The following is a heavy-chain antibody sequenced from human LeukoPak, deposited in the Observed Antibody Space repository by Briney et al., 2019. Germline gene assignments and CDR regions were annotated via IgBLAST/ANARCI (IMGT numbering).Heavy chain of an antibody. D-gene: IGHD4-17*01. CDR1: GFTFSSYY. Sequence: GGSLRLSCAASGFTFSSYYMSWVRQAPGKGLEWVANIKKDGSEKYNVDSVKGRFTISRDNAKNSLYLQMNSLRAEDTAVYYCARIGDYGHYFDYWGQGTLVAVSS. CDR3: ARIGDYGHYFDY. J-gene: IGHJ4*02. CDR2: IKKDGSEK. V-gene: IGHV3-7*01.